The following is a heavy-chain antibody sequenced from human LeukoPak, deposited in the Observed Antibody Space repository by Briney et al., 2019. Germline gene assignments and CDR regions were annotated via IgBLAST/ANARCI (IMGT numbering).Heavy chain of an antibody. CDR1: GFTFSSYA. J-gene: IGHJ4*02. CDR3: ARDQQQLSIDY. CDR2: ISYDGSNK. V-gene: IGHV3-30*04. D-gene: IGHD6-13*01. Sequence: GRSLRLSCAASGFTFSSYAMHWVRQAPGKRLEWVAVISYDGSNKYYADSVKGRFIISRDNSKNTLYLQMNSLRAEDTAVYYCARDQQQLSIDYWGQGTLVTVSS.